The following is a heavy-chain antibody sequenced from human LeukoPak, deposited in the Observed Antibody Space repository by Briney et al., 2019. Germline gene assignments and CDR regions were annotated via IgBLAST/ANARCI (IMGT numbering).Heavy chain of an antibody. D-gene: IGHD1-1*01. J-gene: IGHJ6*02. CDR2: IYTSGST. CDR3: ARVSWNGCYYYYGMDV. V-gene: IGHV4-4*07. CDR1: GGSISSYY. Sequence: SETLSLTCTVSGGSISSYYWSWIRQPAGKGLEWIGRIYTSGSTNYNPSLKSRVTMSVDTSKNQFSLKLSSVTAADTAVYYCARVSWNGCYYYYGMDVWGQGTTVTVSS.